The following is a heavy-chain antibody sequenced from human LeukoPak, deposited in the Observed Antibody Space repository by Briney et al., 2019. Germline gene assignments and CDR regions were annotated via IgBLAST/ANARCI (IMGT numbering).Heavy chain of an antibody. CDR2: RYIGGSA. CDR1: GAFITSGTYY. Sequence: SETLSLTCNVSGAFITSGTYYWNWIRQPAGKGLEWIGRRYIGGSANYNPSLKSRVTISIDTSKNQFSLRLNSVTAADTAMYYCAKSDGYGLIDYWGQGTLVTVSS. J-gene: IGHJ4*02. D-gene: IGHD2-21*02. CDR3: AKSDGYGLIDY. V-gene: IGHV4-61*02.